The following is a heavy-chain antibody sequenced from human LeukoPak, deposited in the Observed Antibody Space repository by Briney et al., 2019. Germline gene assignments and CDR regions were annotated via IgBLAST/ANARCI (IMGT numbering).Heavy chain of an antibody. CDR3: AQGYDYYDSSGYYHWFDP. Sequence: GASVKVSCKASGYTFTGYYMHWVRQAPGQGLEWMGWINPNSGGTNYAQKFQGRVTMTRDTSISTAYMELSRLRSDDTAVYYCAQGYDYYDSSGYYHWFDPWGQGTLVTVSS. CDR2: INPNSGGT. D-gene: IGHD3-22*01. CDR1: GYTFTGYY. J-gene: IGHJ5*02. V-gene: IGHV1-2*02.